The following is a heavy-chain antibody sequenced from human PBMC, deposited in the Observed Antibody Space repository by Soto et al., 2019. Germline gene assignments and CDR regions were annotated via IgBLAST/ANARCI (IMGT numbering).Heavy chain of an antibody. D-gene: IGHD5-18*01. J-gene: IGHJ4*02. Sequence: PSETLSLTCTVSGGSISNYYWSWVRQSPGKGLEWIGYISYIGTTNYNPSLKSRVTISLDTSKNQFSLKLRSATAADTAVYYCVRGGGGYGNGTIDYWGQGTLVTVSS. V-gene: IGHV4-59*01. CDR3: VRGGGGYGNGTIDY. CDR2: ISYIGTT. CDR1: GGSISNYY.